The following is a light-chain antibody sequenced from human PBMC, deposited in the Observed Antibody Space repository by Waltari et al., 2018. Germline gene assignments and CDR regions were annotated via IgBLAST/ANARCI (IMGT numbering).Light chain of an antibody. Sequence: EIVLTQSPGTLSLSPGERATLPCRASQSVRSSYLAWYQQKPGQAPRLLIYGASSRATGIPDMFSGSGSGTDFTLTISRLEPEDFAVYYCQQYGTLITFGQGTRLEIK. CDR3: QQYGTLIT. CDR1: QSVRSSY. V-gene: IGKV3-20*01. J-gene: IGKJ5*01. CDR2: GAS.